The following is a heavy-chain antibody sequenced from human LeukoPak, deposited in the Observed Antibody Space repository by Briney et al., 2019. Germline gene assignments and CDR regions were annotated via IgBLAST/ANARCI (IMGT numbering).Heavy chain of an antibody. CDR2: IYYSGST. J-gene: IGHJ4*02. Sequence: SETLSLTCIVSGVSISSYYWSWIRQPPGKGLEWIGYIYYSGSTNYNPSLRSRVTISVDASKNQFSLHLSSVIAADTAVYYCARDGDSSSPDYWGQGTLVTVSS. CDR3: ARDGDSSSPDY. V-gene: IGHV4-59*01. CDR1: GVSISSYY. D-gene: IGHD6-13*01.